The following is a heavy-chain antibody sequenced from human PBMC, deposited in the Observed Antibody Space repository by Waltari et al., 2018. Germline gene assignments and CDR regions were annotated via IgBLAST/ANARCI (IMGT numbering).Heavy chain of an antibody. J-gene: IGHJ6*02. CDR1: GFTVSSFY. V-gene: IGHV3-53*01. CDR3: ARETGVAVAGYGLDI. Sequence: VHVEESGGGLMQPGGSLRLSCAASGFTVSSFYMAWVRQAPGKGLEGVSIIYSGGDTYYADSVKGRFTISRDNSKNMVYLQRNSLRADDTAVYYCARETGVAVAGYGLDIWGQGTTVTVSS. CDR2: IYSGGDT. D-gene: IGHD2-15*01.